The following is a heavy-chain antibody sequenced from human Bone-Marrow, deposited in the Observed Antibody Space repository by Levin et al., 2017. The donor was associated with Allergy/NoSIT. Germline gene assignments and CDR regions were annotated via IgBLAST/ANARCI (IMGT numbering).Heavy chain of an antibody. D-gene: IGHD4-17*01. CDR2: IKSKTDGGTT. V-gene: IGHV3-15*01. Sequence: GESLKISCAASGFTFSNAWMSWVRQAPGKGLEWVGRIKSKTDGGTTDYAAPVKGRFTISRDDSKNTLYLQMNSLKTEDTAVYYCTTAPYGDYIGWGQGTLVTVSS. J-gene: IGHJ4*02. CDR1: GFTFSNAW. CDR3: TTAPYGDYIG.